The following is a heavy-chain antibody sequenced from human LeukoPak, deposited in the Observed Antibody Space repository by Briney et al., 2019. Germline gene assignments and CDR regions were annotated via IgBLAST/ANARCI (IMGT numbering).Heavy chain of an antibody. CDR3: VKGKITMELVVFDY. D-gene: IGHD3-10*01. V-gene: IGHV3-64D*06. CDR2: ISSSGDST. CDR1: GSTFSYFA. J-gene: IGHJ4*02. Sequence: PGGSLRLSCSASGSTFSYFAMHWVRQAPGKELEYVSGISSSGDSTYHADSVRGRFTISRDNSKNTLSLQMSSLRADDTAVYYCVKGKITMELVVFDYWGQGTLVTVSS.